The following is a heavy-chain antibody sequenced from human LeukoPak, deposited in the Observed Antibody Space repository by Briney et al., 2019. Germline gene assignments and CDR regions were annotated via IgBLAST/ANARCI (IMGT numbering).Heavy chain of an antibody. Sequence: ASVKVSCKASGYTFTSYDINWVRQATGQGLEWMGWMNPNSGNTGHAQKFQGRVTMTRNTSISTAYMELSSLRSEDTAVYYCARGRELWFGELSPMDVWGQGTTVTVSS. D-gene: IGHD3-10*01. V-gene: IGHV1-8*01. CDR3: ARGRELWFGELSPMDV. CDR2: MNPNSGNT. CDR1: GYTFTSYD. J-gene: IGHJ6*02.